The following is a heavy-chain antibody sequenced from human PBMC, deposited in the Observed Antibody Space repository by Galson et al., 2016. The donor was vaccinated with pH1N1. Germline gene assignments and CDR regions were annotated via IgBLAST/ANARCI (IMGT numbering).Heavy chain of an antibody. Sequence: SLRLSCAASGVTVSNNYMSWVRQAPGKGLEWVSCIYSGGDTSYADSVKGRFTVSRDSSKNTVYLQMNSLRAEDTAAYYCARDTGAWGQGTLVTVSS. CDR3: ARDTGA. CDR2: IYSGGDT. CDR1: GVTVSNNY. D-gene: IGHD7-27*01. J-gene: IGHJ5*02. V-gene: IGHV3-53*01.